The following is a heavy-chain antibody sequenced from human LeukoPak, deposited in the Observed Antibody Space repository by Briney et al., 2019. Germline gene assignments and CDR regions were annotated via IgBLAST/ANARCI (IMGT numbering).Heavy chain of an antibody. D-gene: IGHD1-7*01. CDR1: GFTFSSYG. J-gene: IGHJ4*02. V-gene: IGHV3-30*18. Sequence: GGSLRLSCAASGFTFSSYGMHWVRQAPGKGLEWVAVISYDGSNKYYADSVKGRFTISRDNSKNTLYLQMNSLRAEDTAVYYCAKDRVFGITGTTDYWGQGTLVTASS. CDR2: ISYDGSNK. CDR3: AKDRVFGITGTTDY.